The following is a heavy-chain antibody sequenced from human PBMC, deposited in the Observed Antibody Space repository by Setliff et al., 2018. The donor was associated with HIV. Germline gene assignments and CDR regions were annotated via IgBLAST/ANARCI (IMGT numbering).Heavy chain of an antibody. V-gene: IGHV5-51*01. CDR1: GYTFSNYC. Sequence: PGESLKISCKDSGYTFSNYCIAWVRQMPGKGLEWMGIIYPGNSDTTYSLSFQGQVTISADKSISTAYLQWSSLKASDTAMYYCAKHLSPGSGWYSKARGMDVWGQGTTVTVS. J-gene: IGHJ6*02. D-gene: IGHD6-19*01. CDR3: AKHLSPGSGWYSKARGMDV. CDR2: IYPGNSDT.